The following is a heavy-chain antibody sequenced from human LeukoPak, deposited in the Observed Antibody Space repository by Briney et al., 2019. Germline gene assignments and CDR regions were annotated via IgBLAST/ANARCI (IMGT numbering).Heavy chain of an antibody. CDR3: AQDSFCSSDSCSFGTTWFDP. J-gene: IGHJ5*02. CDR1: GFVFSDYG. CDR2: TRYDGSEP. Sequence: GGSLRLPCATSGFVFSDYGIHWVRQARGKGLEGVAFTRYDGSEPNYPDSVKRRFTISRDNSKNMVQLQMNSLRVEDTAVYYCAQDSFCSSDSCSFGTTWFDPWGQGTLVTVSS. D-gene: IGHD2-2*01. V-gene: IGHV3-30*02.